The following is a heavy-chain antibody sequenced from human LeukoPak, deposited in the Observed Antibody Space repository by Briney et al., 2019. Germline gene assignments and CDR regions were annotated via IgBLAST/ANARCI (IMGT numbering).Heavy chain of an antibody. CDR1: GFTFSSYG. V-gene: IGHV3-74*03. J-gene: IGHJ2*01. CDR3: ARAAYSSTWYSRYFDL. CDR2: IDRDGLTR. D-gene: IGHD6-13*01. Sequence: PGGSLRLSCAASGFTFSSYGMNWVRQAPGKGLAWVARIDRDGLTREYADSVKGRFTITRDNARKMAHLEMYSLRDEDTAVYYCARAAYSSTWYSRYFDLWGRGTLVTVSS.